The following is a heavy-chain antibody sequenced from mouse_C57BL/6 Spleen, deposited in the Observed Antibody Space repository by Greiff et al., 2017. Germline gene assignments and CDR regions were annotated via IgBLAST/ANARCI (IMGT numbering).Heavy chain of an antibody. D-gene: IGHD1-1*01. CDR3: ARTPYGSSVDY. J-gene: IGHJ2*01. Sequence: VKLQQPGAELVKPGASVKLSCKASGYTFTSYWMHWVKQRPGQGLEWIGMIHPNSGSTNYNEKFKSKATLTVDKSSSTAYMQLSSLTSEDSAVYYCARTPYGSSVDYWGQGTTLTVSS. CDR2: IHPNSGST. CDR1: GYTFTSYW. V-gene: IGHV1-64*01.